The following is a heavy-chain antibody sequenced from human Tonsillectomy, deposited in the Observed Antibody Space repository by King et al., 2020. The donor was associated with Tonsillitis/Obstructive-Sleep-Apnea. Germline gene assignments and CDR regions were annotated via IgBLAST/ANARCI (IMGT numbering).Heavy chain of an antibody. CDR2: ITYDGTNK. Sequence: HVQLVESGGGVVQPGRSLRLSCAASGFTFSTFAMHWVRQAPGKGLEWVALITYDGTNKYYADSVKGRFTISRDNAKNTLYLQMNRLRVDDTAVYYRAREERTSSWYYLDHWGQGTLVTVSS. D-gene: IGHD6-13*01. CDR1: GFTFSTFA. CDR3: AREERTSSWYYLDH. V-gene: IGHV3-30*01. J-gene: IGHJ4*02.